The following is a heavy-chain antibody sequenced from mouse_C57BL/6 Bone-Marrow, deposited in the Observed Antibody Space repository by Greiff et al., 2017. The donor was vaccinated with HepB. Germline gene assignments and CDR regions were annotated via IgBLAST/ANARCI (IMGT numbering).Heavy chain of an antibody. D-gene: IGHD1-1*01. V-gene: IGHV6-6*01. CDR2: IRNKANNHAT. J-gene: IGHJ1*03. CDR3: TRPLVTTVVPYWYFDV. CDR1: GFTFSDAW. Sequence: EVKLVESGGGLVQPGGPMKLSCAASGFTFSDAWMDWVRQSPEKGLEWVAEIRNKANNHATYYAESVKGRFTISRDDSKSSVYLQMNSLRAEDTGIYYCTRPLVTTVVPYWYFDVWGTGTTVTVSS.